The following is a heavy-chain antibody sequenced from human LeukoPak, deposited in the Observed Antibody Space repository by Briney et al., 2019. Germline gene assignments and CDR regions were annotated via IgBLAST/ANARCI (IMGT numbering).Heavy chain of an antibody. D-gene: IGHD2-15*01. CDR2: MNPNSGNT. CDR3: ARRLNWCSGGSCYISPHGAFDI. CDR1: GYTFTSYD. V-gene: IGHV1-8*01. Sequence: ASVKVSCTASGYTFTSYDINWVRQATGQGLEWMGWMNPNSGNTGYAQKFQGRVTMTRNTSISTAYMELSSLRSEDTAVYYCARRLNWCSGGSCYISPHGAFDIWGQGTMVTVSS. J-gene: IGHJ3*02.